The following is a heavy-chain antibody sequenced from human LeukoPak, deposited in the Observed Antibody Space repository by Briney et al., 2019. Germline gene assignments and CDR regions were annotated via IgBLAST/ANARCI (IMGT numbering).Heavy chain of an antibody. Sequence: PGGSLRLSCAASGFTFSGSAMHWVRQASGKGLEWVGRIRSKANSYATAYAASVKGRFTISRDDSKNTAYLQMNSLKTEDTAVYYCTRRVIPAALADDAFDIWGQGTMVTVSS. V-gene: IGHV3-73*01. D-gene: IGHD2-2*01. CDR1: GFTFSGSA. CDR3: TRRVIPAALADDAFDI. J-gene: IGHJ3*02. CDR2: IRSKANSYAT.